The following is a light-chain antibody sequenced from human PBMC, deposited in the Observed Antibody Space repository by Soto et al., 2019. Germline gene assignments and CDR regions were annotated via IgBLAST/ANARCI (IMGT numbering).Light chain of an antibody. Sequence: LVLTQSPGTLSLSPGERATLSCRASQSVSSNYLAWYQQKPGQAPRLLIYGASSRATGIPDRFSGSGSGTDFTLTISSLEPEDFAVYYCHHRVTFGLGTRLEI. CDR1: QSVSSNY. V-gene: IGKV3-20*01. CDR3: HHRVT. CDR2: GAS. J-gene: IGKJ5*01.